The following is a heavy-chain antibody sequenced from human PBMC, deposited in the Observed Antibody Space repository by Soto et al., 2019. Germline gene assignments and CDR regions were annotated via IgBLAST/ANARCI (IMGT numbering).Heavy chain of an antibody. CDR2: IIPVFGTA. CDR3: ARGDATKIVVTTYYAMDV. J-gene: IGHJ6*02. Sequence: QVQLVQSGAAVKKPGSSVKVSCKASGGSLSNYGISWVRQAPGQGLEWMGGIIPVFGTANYAQKFQGRVTITADESTNIGYMDVTSLRSEDTAVYYCARGDATKIVVTTYYAMDVWGQGTTVTVSS. CDR1: GGSLSNYG. D-gene: IGHD4-17*01. V-gene: IGHV1-69*12.